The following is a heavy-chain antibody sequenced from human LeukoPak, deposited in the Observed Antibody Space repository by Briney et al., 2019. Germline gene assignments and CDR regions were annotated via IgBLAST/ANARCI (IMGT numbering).Heavy chain of an antibody. CDR3: ARAKPDPGSYAFDI. D-gene: IGHD1-14*01. V-gene: IGHV3-11*04. Sequence: GGSLRLSCAASGFTFSDYYMSWIRQAPGKGLEWVSTIRSSGDTIYYADSVKGRFTISRDNAKNSLYLQMNSLRAEDTAVYYCARAKPDPGSYAFDIWGQGTMVTVSS. J-gene: IGHJ3*02. CDR1: GFTFSDYY. CDR2: IRSSGDTI.